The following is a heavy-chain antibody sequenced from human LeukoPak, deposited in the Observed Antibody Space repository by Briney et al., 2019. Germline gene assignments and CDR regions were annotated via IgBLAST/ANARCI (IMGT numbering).Heavy chain of an antibody. D-gene: IGHD1-26*01. V-gene: IGHV1-46*01. J-gene: IGHJ5*02. CDR2: INPSGDFR. Sequence: GASVKVSCKASGYTFGTHWMHWVRQAPGQGLEWMAIINPSGDFRSYAQKFQGRLTVTRDMSTRTVYMELSDLGPEDTAVYYCARDYSGEWEQLTGWWFDPWGQGTLVIVSS. CDR3: ARDYSGEWEQLTGWWFDP. CDR1: GYTFGTHW.